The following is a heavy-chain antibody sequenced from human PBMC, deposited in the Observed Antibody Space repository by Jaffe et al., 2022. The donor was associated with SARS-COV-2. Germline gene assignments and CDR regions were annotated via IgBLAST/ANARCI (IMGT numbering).Heavy chain of an antibody. Sequence: QVQLVQSGAEVKKPGASVKVSCKASGYTFTSYAMHWVRQAPGQRLEWMGWINAGNGNTKYSQKFQGRVTITRDTSASTAYMELSSLRSEDTAVYYCARWGSGSYSMRNAFDIWGQGTMVTVSS. J-gene: IGHJ3*02. D-gene: IGHD1-26*01. V-gene: IGHV1-3*01. CDR2: INAGNGNT. CDR1: GYTFTSYA. CDR3: ARWGSGSYSMRNAFDI.